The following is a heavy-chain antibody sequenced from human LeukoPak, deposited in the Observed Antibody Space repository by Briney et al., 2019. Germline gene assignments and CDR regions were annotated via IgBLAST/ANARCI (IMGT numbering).Heavy chain of an antibody. CDR3: ARDGYGDYEGGYFDY. D-gene: IGHD4-17*01. CDR2: ISSSSSYI. CDR1: GFTFSSYS. Sequence: GGSLRLSCAASGFTFSSYSMNWVRQAPGKGLEWVSSISSSSSYIYYADSVKGRFTTSRDNAKNSLYLQMNSLRAEDTAVYYCARDGYGDYEGGYFDYWGQGTLVTVSS. J-gene: IGHJ4*02. V-gene: IGHV3-21*01.